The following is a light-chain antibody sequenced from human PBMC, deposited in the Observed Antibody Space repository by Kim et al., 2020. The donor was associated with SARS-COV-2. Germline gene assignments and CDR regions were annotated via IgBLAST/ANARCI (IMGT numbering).Light chain of an antibody. CDR1: SSDVGSYNL. Sequence: QSVLTQPASVSGSPGQSITISCTGTSSDVGSYNLVSWYQQHPGKAPKLMIYEVSKRPSGVSNRFSGSKSSNTASLTISGLQAEDEADYYCCSCAGSRVFGGGTQLTVL. V-gene: IGLV2-23*02. CDR2: EVS. J-gene: IGLJ3*02. CDR3: CSCAGSRV.